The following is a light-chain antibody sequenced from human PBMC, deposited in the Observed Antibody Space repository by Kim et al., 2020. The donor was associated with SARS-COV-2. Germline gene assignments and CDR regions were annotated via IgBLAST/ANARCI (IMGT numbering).Light chain of an antibody. CDR1: QGISSY. CDR2: AAS. V-gene: IGKV1-9*01. Sequence: DIQLTQSPSFLSASVGDRVTITCRASQGISSYLAWYQQKPGKAPKLLIYAASTLQSGVPSRFSGSGSGTEFTLTISSLQPEDFATYYCLQHNSHPPTFGQGTKLEI. CDR3: LQHNSHPPT. J-gene: IGKJ2*01.